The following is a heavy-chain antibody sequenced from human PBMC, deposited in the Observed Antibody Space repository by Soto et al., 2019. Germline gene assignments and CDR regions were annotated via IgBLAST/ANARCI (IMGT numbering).Heavy chain of an antibody. Sequence: SETLSLTCTVSGGSISSSSYYWGWIRQPPGKGLEWIGSIYYSGSTYYNPSLKSRVTISVDTSKNQFSLKLSSVTAADTAVYYCARHPGLYSSSSHPFDYWGQGTLVTVSS. D-gene: IGHD6-6*01. CDR3: ARHPGLYSSSSHPFDY. CDR2: IYYSGST. CDR1: GGSISSSSYY. V-gene: IGHV4-39*01. J-gene: IGHJ4*02.